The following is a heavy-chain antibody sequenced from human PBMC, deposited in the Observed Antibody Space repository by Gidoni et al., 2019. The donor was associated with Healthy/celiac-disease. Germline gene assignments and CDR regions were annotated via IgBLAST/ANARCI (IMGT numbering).Heavy chain of an antibody. V-gene: IGHV1-8*01. J-gene: IGHJ5*02. CDR3: ARGLRWSSRWLQPSRNNWFDP. D-gene: IGHD5-12*01. CDR2: MNPNSGNT. CDR1: GYTFTSYD. Sequence: QVQLVQSGAEVKKPGASVKVSCKASGYTFTSYDINWVRQATGQGLEWMGWMNPNSGNTGYAQKFQGRVTMTRNTSISTAYMELSSLRSEDTAVYYCARGLRWSSRWLQPSRNNWFDPWGQGTLVTVSS.